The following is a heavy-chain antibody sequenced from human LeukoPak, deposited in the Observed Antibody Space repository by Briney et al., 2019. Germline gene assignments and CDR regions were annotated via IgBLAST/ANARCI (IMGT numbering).Heavy chain of an antibody. CDR3: ARDTGFGEDYYYMDV. Sequence: SETLSLTCTVSGYSISSGYYWGWIRQPPGKGLEWIGSIYYSGSTYYNPSLKSRVTISVDTSKNQFSLKLSSVTAADTAVYYCARDTGFGEDYYYMDVWGKGTTVTVSS. CDR2: IYYSGST. J-gene: IGHJ6*03. D-gene: IGHD3-10*01. CDR1: GYSISSGYY. V-gene: IGHV4-38-2*02.